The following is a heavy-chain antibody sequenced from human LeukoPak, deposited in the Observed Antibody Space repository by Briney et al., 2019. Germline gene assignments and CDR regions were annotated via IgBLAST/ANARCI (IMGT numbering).Heavy chain of an antibody. CDR3: AKDLMVRGVTGDY. D-gene: IGHD3-10*01. CDR1: GFTFSSHG. CDR2: IFYEGLKK. V-gene: IGHV3-30*18. J-gene: IGHJ4*02. Sequence: GRSLRLSCAAPGFTFSSHGTPSVRQTPGKGLKRQAVIFYEGLKKYYADSVKGRFTISRDNSKNTLYLQMNSLRAEDTAVYYCAKDLMVRGVTGDYWGQGTLVTVSS.